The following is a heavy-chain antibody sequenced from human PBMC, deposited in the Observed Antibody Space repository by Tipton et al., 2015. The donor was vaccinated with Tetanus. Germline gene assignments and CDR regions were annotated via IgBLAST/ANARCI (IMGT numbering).Heavy chain of an antibody. CDR1: GLSFSSYT. CDR2: MKQDGSEI. CDR3: VRGGMMYADY. Sequence: SLRLSCVASGLSFSSYTMSWVRQAPGKGLEWVATMKQDGSEIKYVDSVTGRSTISRDNAKNSLYLQLNSLRAEDTAVYYCVRGGMMYADYWGQGTLVTVSS. J-gene: IGHJ4*02. V-gene: IGHV3-7*03. D-gene: IGHD2-8*01.